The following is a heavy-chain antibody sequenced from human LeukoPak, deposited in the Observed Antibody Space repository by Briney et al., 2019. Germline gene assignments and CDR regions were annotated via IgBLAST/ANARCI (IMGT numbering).Heavy chain of an antibody. CDR1: GGSISSSSYY. Sequence: SETLSLTCTVSGGSISSSSYYWGWIRQPPGKGLEWIGEINHSGSTNYNPSLKSRVTISVDTSKNQFSLKLSSVTAADTAVYYCARVSSSWAVLDYWGQGTLVTVSS. CDR3: ARVSSSWAVLDY. J-gene: IGHJ4*02. CDR2: INHSGST. V-gene: IGHV4-39*07. D-gene: IGHD6-13*01.